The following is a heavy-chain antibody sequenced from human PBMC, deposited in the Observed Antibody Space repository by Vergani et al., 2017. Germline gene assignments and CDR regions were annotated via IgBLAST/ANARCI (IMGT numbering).Heavy chain of an antibody. CDR3: VRVKGSNWNDHLYDI. J-gene: IGHJ3*02. V-gene: IGHV3-72*01. D-gene: IGHD1-1*01. Sequence: EVQVVESGGGLVQPGGSLRLSCAASGFIFSDHYMDWVRQAPGKGLEGVGRIRNKANDYTTQYAASVKGRFTISRDDSKSYLYLQMNSLQTADTALYYCVRVKGSNWNDHLYDIWGQGTLVTVSS. CDR1: GFIFSDHY. CDR2: IRNKANDYTT.